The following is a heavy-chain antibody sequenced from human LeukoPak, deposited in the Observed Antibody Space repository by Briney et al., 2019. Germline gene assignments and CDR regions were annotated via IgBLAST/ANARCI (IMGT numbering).Heavy chain of an antibody. CDR1: GGSISSGSYY. Sequence: PSQTLSLTCTVSGGSISSGSYYWRWIRQPAGKGLEWIGRIYTSGSTNYNPSLKSRVTISVDTSKNQFSLKLSSVTAADTAVYYCAREVVVAYYYYYYYMDVWGKGTTVTVSS. D-gene: IGHD2-15*01. V-gene: IGHV4-61*02. CDR3: AREVVVAYYYYYYYMDV. CDR2: IYTSGST. J-gene: IGHJ6*03.